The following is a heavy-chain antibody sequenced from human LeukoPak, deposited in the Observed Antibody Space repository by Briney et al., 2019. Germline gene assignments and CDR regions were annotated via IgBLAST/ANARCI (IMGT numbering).Heavy chain of an antibody. V-gene: IGHV4-59*08. Sequence: SETLSLTCTVSGGSISSYYWSWIRQPPGKGLEWIGYIYYSGSTNYNPSLKSRVTISVDTSKNQFSLKLSSVTAADTAVHYCARHINVRGWRFDPWGQGTLVTVSS. CDR1: GGSISSYY. CDR2: IYYSGST. D-gene: IGHD6-19*01. CDR3: ARHINVRGWRFDP. J-gene: IGHJ5*02.